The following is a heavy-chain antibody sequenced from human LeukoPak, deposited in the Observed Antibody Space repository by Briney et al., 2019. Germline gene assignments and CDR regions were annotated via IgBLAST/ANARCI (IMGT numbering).Heavy chain of an antibody. Sequence: GESLQISCKGSGYSFSSYWIGWAHQMPGKGLEWMGIIYPGDSDTRYSPSFQGQVTISADKSISTAYLLWSSLKASDTAMYYCARQTRSITARDFDYWGQGTLVTVSS. J-gene: IGHJ4*02. D-gene: IGHD6-6*01. CDR2: IYPGDSDT. V-gene: IGHV5-51*07. CDR3: ARQTRSITARDFDY. CDR1: GYSFSSYW.